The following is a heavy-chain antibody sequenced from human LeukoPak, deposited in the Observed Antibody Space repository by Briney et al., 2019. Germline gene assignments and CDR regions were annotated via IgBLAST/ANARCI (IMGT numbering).Heavy chain of an antibody. CDR1: GGSISSSSYY. J-gene: IGHJ5*02. CDR2: IYYSGST. V-gene: IGHV4-39*07. CDR3: TRDPGRGANWFDP. Sequence: SETLSLTCTVSGGSISSSSYYWGWIHQPPGKGLEWIGSIYYSGSTYYNPSLKSRVTISVDTSKNQFSLKLSSVTAADTAMYYCTRDPGRGANWFDPWGQGTLVTVSS.